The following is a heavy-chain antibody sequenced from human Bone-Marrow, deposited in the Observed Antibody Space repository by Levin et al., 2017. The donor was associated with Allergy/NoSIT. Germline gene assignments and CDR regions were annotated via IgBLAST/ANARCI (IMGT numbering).Heavy chain of an antibody. D-gene: IGHD3-16*01. CDR2: IYYNGNT. CDR1: GASVSSPRYF. V-gene: IGHV4-61*01. J-gene: IGHJ6*02. Sequence: SETLSLTCSVSGASVSSPRYFWTWVRQPPGRKLEWMGYIYYNGNTKYNPSLKSRVTMSVDTSKNQFSLSLTSVTAADTAIYYCARDGVYYYGMDVWGRGTTVIVSS. CDR3: ARDGVYYYGMDV.